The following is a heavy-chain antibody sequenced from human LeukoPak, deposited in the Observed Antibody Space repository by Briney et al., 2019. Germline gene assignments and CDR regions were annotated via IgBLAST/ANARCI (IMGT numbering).Heavy chain of an antibody. V-gene: IGHV1-69*13. J-gene: IGHJ4*02. CDR3: ARESRYSYGPGYFDY. Sequence: SVKVSCKASGGTFSSYAISWVRQAPGQGLEWMGGIIPIFGTVNYARKFQGRVTITADESTSTAYMELSSLRSEDTAVYYCARESRYSYGPGYFDYWGQGTLVTVSS. CDR2: IIPIFGTV. D-gene: IGHD5-18*01. CDR1: GGTFSSYA.